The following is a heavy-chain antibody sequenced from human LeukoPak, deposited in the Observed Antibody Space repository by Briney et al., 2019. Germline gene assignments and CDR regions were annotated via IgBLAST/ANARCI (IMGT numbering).Heavy chain of an antibody. CDR2: ILYDGSSQ. CDR3: ARDFRDYRDYVAYFDS. CDR1: GFTFSTYT. J-gene: IGHJ4*02. V-gene: IGHV3-30*04. D-gene: IGHD4-17*01. Sequence: GGSLRLSCAASGFTFSTYTMHWVRQAPGKGLEWVAVILYDGSSQYYTDSVKGRFTISRDNSRNTLYLQMNSLEVEDTAVYYCARDFRDYRDYVAYFDSWGQGTLVTVSS.